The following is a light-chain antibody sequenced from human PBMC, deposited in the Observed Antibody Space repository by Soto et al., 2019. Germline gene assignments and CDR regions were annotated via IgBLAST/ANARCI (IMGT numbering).Light chain of an antibody. CDR2: DAS. CDR1: ETIYRY. CDR3: QQSYKTQHT. J-gene: IGKJ2*01. V-gene: IGKV1-39*01. Sequence: IQMTQSPPSLSASVVDRVTITCRASETIYRYLNWYQQKPGKAPSLLISDASTLQGGVPPRFSGSGSGTDFTLSISSLQSEDFATYYCQQSYKTQHTFGQGTKVDIK.